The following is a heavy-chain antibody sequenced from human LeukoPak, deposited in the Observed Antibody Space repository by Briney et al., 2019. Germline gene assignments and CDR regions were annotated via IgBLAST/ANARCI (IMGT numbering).Heavy chain of an antibody. CDR3: AKVGYCSSTSCYARQFDP. D-gene: IGHD2-2*01. CDR2: ISGSGGTP. Sequence: GGSLRLSRAASGLTFSSYAMSWVRQAPGKGLEWVSTISGSGGTPYYADSVRGRFTISRDNSKNTLYLQMNSLRAEDTAVYYCAKVGYCSSTSCYARQFDPWGQGTLVSVCS. V-gene: IGHV3-23*01. J-gene: IGHJ5*02. CDR1: GLTFSSYA.